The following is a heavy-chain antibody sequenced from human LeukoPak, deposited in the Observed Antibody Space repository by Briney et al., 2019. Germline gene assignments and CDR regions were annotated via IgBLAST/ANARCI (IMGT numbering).Heavy chain of an antibody. Sequence: GGSLRLSCAASGFTFDDYAMHWVRQAPGKGLEWVSGISWNSGSIGYADSVKGRFTISRDNSKNTLYLQMGSLRAEDMAVYYCARVRGSGTGSHLGYWGQGTLVTVSS. CDR1: GFTFDDYA. CDR2: ISWNSGSI. D-gene: IGHD1-26*01. CDR3: ARVRGSGTGSHLGY. V-gene: IGHV3-9*03. J-gene: IGHJ4*02.